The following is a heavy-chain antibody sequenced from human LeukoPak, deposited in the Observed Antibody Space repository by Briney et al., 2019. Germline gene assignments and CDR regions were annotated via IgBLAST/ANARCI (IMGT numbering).Heavy chain of an antibody. CDR3: ATGVELGFGAFDI. D-gene: IGHD7-27*01. J-gene: IGHJ3*02. Sequence: ASVKVSCKASGYTFTSYDINWVRQATGQGLEWMGWMNPNSGNTGYAQKFQGRVTMTEDTSTDTAYMELSSLRSEDTAVYYCATGVELGFGAFDIWGQGTMVTVSS. V-gene: IGHV1-8*01. CDR1: GYTFTSYD. CDR2: MNPNSGNT.